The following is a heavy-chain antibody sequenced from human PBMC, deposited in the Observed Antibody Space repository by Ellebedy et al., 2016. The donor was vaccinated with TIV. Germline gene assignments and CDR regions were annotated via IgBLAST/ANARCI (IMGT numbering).Heavy chain of an antibody. CDR2: ISAYNGNT. CDR1: GYTFTSYG. J-gene: IGHJ4*02. D-gene: IGHD2-2*01. V-gene: IGHV1-18*01. Sequence: ASVKVSCXASGYTFTSYGISWVRQAPGQGLEWMGWISAYNGNTNYAQKFQGRVTITADESTSTAYMELSSLRSEDTAVYYCAAIDCSSTSCPFDYWGQGTLVTVSS. CDR3: AAIDCSSTSCPFDY.